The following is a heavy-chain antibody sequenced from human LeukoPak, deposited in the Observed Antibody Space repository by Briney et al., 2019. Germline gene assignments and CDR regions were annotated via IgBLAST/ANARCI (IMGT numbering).Heavy chain of an antibody. J-gene: IGHJ1*01. CDR2: ISGSGGST. Sequence: GGSLRLACTASEFTFSRYAMSWARQAPGKGLEWVSAISGSGGSTYYADSGKGRFTISRDNCKNTLYLQMNSLRAEGTAIYECATGITTVKGIWRQSPLVTVSS. V-gene: IGHV3-23*01. D-gene: IGHD1-7*01. CDR3: ATGITTVKGI. CDR1: EFTFSRYA.